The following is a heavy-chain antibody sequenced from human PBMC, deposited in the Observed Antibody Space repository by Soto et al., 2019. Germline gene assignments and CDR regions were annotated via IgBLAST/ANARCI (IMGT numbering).Heavy chain of an antibody. CDR1: GGSISSYY. CDR2: IYYSGST. Sequence: SETLSLTCTVSGGSISSYYWSWIRQPPGKGLEWIGYIYYSGSTNYNPSLKSRVTISVDTSKNQFSLKLSSVTAADTAVYYCARVTVAATEGRYYYYYGMDVWGQGTTVTVSS. V-gene: IGHV4-59*01. D-gene: IGHD2-15*01. CDR3: ARVTVAATEGRYYYYYGMDV. J-gene: IGHJ6*02.